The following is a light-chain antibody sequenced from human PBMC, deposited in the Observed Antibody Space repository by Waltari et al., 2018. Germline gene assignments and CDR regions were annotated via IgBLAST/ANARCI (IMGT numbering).Light chain of an antibody. J-gene: IGKJ4*01. V-gene: IGKV3-15*01. CDR3: QQYSDWIA. Sequence: EIVITQAPASLSVSPGERATLSCTASQTVTNHLAWYQQKPGQSPQLRIFGASTRATGVPARFSGSWSGTEFTLTIGSVQSEDFAVYYCQQYSDWIAFGGGTKVDLK. CDR1: QTVTNH. CDR2: GAS.